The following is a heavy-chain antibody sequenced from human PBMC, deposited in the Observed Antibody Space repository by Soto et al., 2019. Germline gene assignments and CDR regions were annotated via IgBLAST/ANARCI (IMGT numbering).Heavy chain of an antibody. CDR3: AGERLHLGELSSGHDAFDI. CDR2: IYYSGST. D-gene: IGHD3-16*02. V-gene: IGHV4-59*01. J-gene: IGHJ3*02. CDR1: GGSISSYY. Sequence: SETLSLTCTVSGGSISSYYWSWIRQPPGKGLEWIGYIYYSGSTNYNPSLKSRVTISVDTSKNQFSLKLSAVTAADPAVYYCAGERLHLGELSSGHDAFDIWGQGTMVTVSS.